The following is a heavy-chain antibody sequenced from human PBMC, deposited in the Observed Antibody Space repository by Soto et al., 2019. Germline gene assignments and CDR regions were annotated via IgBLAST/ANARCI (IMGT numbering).Heavy chain of an antibody. CDR3: SRSLNS. J-gene: IGHJ4*02. CDR1: GFTFSTYW. Sequence: GGSLGLSCAASGFTFSTYWMDWVRQTPGKGLEWVANINQDGSEKNYVDSVKGRFTISRDNAKNSLYLQMSSLTAEDSALYYCSRSLNSWGQGTLVTVSS. CDR2: INQDGSEK. V-gene: IGHV3-7*01.